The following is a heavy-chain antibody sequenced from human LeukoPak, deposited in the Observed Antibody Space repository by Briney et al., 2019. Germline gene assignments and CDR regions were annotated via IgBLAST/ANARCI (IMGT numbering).Heavy chain of an antibody. CDR3: ARDGSYGSHNYYYGMDV. V-gene: IGHV1-69*04. CDR2: IIPILGIA. Sequence: ASVKVSCKASGGTFSSYAISWVRQAPGQGLEWMGRIIPILGIANYAQKFQGRVTITADKSTSTAYMELSSLRSEDTAVYYCARDGSYGSHNYYYGMDVWGQGTTVTVSS. CDR1: GGTFSSYA. D-gene: IGHD3-10*01. J-gene: IGHJ6*02.